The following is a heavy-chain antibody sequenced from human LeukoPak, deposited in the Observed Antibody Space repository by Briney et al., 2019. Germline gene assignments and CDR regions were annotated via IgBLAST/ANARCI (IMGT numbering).Heavy chain of an antibody. CDR2: IKQDGSEK. V-gene: IGHV3-7*03. CDR3: ARGIGSGWYGSFDY. D-gene: IGHD6-19*01. J-gene: IGHJ4*02. CDR1: GFTFSSYW. Sequence: GGSLRLSCAASGFTFSSYWMRWVRQAPGKGLEWVANIKQDGSEKYYVDSVKGRFSISRDNAKNSLYLQMNSLRAEDTAVYYCARGIGSGWYGSFDYWGQGTLVTVSS.